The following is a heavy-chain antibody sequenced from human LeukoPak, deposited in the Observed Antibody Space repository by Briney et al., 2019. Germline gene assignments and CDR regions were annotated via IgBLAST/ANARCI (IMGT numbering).Heavy chain of an antibody. CDR1: GYTFTGYY. Sequence: ASVKVSCKASGYTFTGYYMHWVRQAPGQGLEWMGWINPNSGGTNYAQKFQGRVTMTRDTSISIAYMELSRLRSDDTAVYYCARAWYRGSYPDYWGQGTLVTVSS. D-gene: IGHD1-26*01. CDR2: INPNSGGT. CDR3: ARAWYRGSYPDY. J-gene: IGHJ4*02. V-gene: IGHV1-2*02.